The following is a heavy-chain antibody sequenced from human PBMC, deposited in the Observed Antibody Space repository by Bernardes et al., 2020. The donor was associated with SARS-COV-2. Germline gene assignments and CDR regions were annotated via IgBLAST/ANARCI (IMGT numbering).Heavy chain of an antibody. Sequence: GGSLRLSCAAFGFSFSSYTMNWVRQAPGKGLEWVSSIGSRSIYIYYADSVKGRFTISRDNSKNSVYLQMNSLRGDDTAVYYCARNQRVDQLLSYGMDVWGQGTTVTVSS. J-gene: IGHJ6*02. CDR2: IGSRSIYI. CDR1: GFSFSSYT. D-gene: IGHD2-2*01. CDR3: ARNQRVDQLLSYGMDV. V-gene: IGHV3-21*06.